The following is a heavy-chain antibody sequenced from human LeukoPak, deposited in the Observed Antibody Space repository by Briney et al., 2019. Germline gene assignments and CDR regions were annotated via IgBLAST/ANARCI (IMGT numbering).Heavy chain of an antibody. CDR3: ARDMIAVAPNFDY. CDR1: GFTFSSYW. Sequence: GGSLRLSCAASGFTFSSYWMSWVRQAPGKGLEWVANIKQDGSEKYYVDSVKGRFTISRDNAKNSLYLQMNSLRAEDTAVYYCARDMIAVAPNFDYWGQGTLVTVSS. V-gene: IGHV3-7*01. D-gene: IGHD6-19*01. J-gene: IGHJ4*02. CDR2: IKQDGSEK.